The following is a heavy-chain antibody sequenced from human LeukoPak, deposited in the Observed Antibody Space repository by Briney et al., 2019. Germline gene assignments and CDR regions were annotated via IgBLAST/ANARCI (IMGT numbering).Heavy chain of an antibody. CDR1: GFTFSSYA. J-gene: IGHJ4*02. D-gene: IGHD6-19*01. V-gene: IGHV3-23*01. CDR3: AKDCSSGWYFFSYFDY. CDR2: ISGSGGST. Sequence: GGSLRLSCAASGFTFSSYAMSWVRQAPGKGLEWVSAISGSGGSTYYADSVKGRFTISRDNSKDTLYLQMNSLRAEDTGVYYCAKDCSSGWYFFSYFDYWGQGTLVTVSS.